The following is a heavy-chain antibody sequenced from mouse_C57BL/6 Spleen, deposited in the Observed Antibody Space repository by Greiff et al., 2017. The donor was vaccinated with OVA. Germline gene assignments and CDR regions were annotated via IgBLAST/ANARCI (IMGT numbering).Heavy chain of an antibody. CDR1: GYTFTSYW. V-gene: IGHV1-69*01. J-gene: IGHJ2*01. Sequence: VQLKQPGAELVMPGASVKLSCKASGYTFTSYWMHWVKQRPGQGLEWIGEIDPSDSYTNYNQKFKGKSTLTVDKSSSTAYMQLSSLTSEDSAVYYCARAYYSNHYFDYWGQGTTLTVSS. CDR2: IDPSDSYT. D-gene: IGHD2-5*01. CDR3: ARAYYSNHYFDY.